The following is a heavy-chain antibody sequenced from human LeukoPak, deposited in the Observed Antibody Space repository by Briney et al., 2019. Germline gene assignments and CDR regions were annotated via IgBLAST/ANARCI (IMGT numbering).Heavy chain of an antibody. J-gene: IGHJ4*02. V-gene: IGHV3-21*01. CDR2: ISSSSSYI. D-gene: IGHD1-26*01. CDR3: ARVSVAGSYSGDY. Sequence: GGPLRLSCAASGFTFSSYSMNWVRQAPGKGLEWVSSISSSSSYIYYADSVKGRFTISRDNAKNSLYLQMNSLRAEDTAVYYCARVSVAGSYSGDYWGQGTLVTVSS. CDR1: GFTFSSYS.